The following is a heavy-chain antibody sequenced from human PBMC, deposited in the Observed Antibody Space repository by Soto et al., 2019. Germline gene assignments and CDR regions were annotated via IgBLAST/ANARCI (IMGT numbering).Heavy chain of an antibody. D-gene: IGHD3-16*01. Sequence: PGGSLRLSCAASGFTFSSYGMHWVRQAPGKGLEWVAVIWYDGSNKYYADSVKGRFTISRDNSKNTLYLQMNSLRAEDTAVYYCARDERIRFGERDFDYWGQGTLVTVSS. CDR1: GFTFSSYG. J-gene: IGHJ4*02. V-gene: IGHV3-33*01. CDR3: ARDERIRFGERDFDY. CDR2: IWYDGSNK.